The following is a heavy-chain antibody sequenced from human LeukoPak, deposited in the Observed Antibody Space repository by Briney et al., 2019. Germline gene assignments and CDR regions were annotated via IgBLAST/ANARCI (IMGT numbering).Heavy chain of an antibody. J-gene: IGHJ6*02. CDR1: GYTFTNYY. CDR3: ARDLPQHNSSSYFYYYGMDV. CDR2: INPNDGST. V-gene: IGHV1-46*01. Sequence: ASVTVSCTASGYTFTNYYMHWVRQAPGQGLEWMGIINPNDGSTSYAQKFQGRVSMTRDTPTGTVHMELSSLSSEDTAVYYCARDLPQHNSSSYFYYYGMDVWGQGTTVTVFS. D-gene: IGHD6-6*01.